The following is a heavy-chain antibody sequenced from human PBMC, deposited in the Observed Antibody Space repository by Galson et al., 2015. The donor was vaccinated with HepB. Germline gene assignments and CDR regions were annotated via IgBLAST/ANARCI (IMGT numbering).Heavy chain of an antibody. CDR3: AEDTRFGCCDWIDY. Sequence: SLRLSCAASGFSFRSYTLHWVRQAPGRGLEWVALISYDGSTKYYADSVEGRFSTSRDNSMNTLSLEMNSLRFDDTAVYHCAEDTRFGCCDWIDYWGQGTLVIVSS. D-gene: IGHD2-15*01. J-gene: IGHJ4*02. CDR1: GFSFRSYT. CDR2: ISYDGSTK. V-gene: IGHV3-30*14.